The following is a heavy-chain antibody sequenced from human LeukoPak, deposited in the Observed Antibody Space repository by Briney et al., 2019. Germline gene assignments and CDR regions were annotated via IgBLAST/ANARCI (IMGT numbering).Heavy chain of an antibody. Sequence: GGTLRLSCAASGFTFSSYGMSWVRQAPGKGLEWVSAISGSGGSTYYADSVKGRFTISRDNSKNTLYLQMNSLRAEDTAVYYCAKDDYDRRAFDIWGQGTMVTVSS. CDR3: AKDDYDRRAFDI. V-gene: IGHV3-23*01. D-gene: IGHD3-16*01. J-gene: IGHJ3*02. CDR1: GFTFSSYG. CDR2: ISGSGGST.